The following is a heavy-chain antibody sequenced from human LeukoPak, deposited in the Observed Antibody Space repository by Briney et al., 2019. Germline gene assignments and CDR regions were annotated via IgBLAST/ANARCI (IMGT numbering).Heavy chain of an antibody. D-gene: IGHD2-15*01. CDR2: INPNSGGT. V-gene: IGHV1-2*02. J-gene: IGHJ5*02. Sequence: ASVKVSCKASGYTFTGYYMHWVRQATGQGLEWMGWINPNSGGTNYAQKFQGRVTMTRDTSISTAYMELSRLRSDDTAVYYCARDYGGVAATDWFDPWGQGTLVTVSS. CDR1: GYTFTGYY. CDR3: ARDYGGVAATDWFDP.